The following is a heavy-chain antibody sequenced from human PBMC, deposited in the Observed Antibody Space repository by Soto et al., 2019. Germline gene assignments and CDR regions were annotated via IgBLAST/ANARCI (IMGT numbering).Heavy chain of an antibody. J-gene: IGHJ6*02. CDR1: GYIFTGYY. CDR2: MNPKSGDT. Sequence: ASVKVSCKASGYIFTGYYMHWVRQAPGQGLEWMGWMNPKSGDTNYARKFQGWVTMTRDTSISTAYMELSRLRSDDTAVYYCARGGSLWFGELSVYYYGMDVWGQGTTVTVSS. D-gene: IGHD3-10*01. CDR3: ARGGSLWFGELSVYYYGMDV. V-gene: IGHV1-2*04.